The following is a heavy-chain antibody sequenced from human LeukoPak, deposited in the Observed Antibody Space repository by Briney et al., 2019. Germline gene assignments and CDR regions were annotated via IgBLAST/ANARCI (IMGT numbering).Heavy chain of an antibody. CDR1: GYTFTSYD. Sequence: ASVKVSCKASGYTFTSYDINRVRQATGQGLEWMGWMNPNNGNTGYAQKFQGRVTMTRNTSISTAYMELSSLRSEDTAVYYCARGETLGVPFDYWGQGTLVTVSS. D-gene: IGHD3-3*01. J-gene: IGHJ4*02. CDR2: MNPNNGNT. V-gene: IGHV1-8*01. CDR3: ARGETLGVPFDY.